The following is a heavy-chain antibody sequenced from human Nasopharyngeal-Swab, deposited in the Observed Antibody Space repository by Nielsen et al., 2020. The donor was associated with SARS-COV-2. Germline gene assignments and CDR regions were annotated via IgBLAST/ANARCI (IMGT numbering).Heavy chain of an antibody. J-gene: IGHJ5*02. V-gene: IGHV3-15*01. D-gene: IGHD2-2*01. Sequence: WIRQPPGKGLEWVGRIKSKTDGETTDYAAPVKGRFTISRDDSKNTLYLQMNSLKTEDTAVYYCTTVRFHCSSTSCYRWFDPWGQGTLVTVSS. CDR3: TTVRFHCSSTSCYRWFDP. CDR2: IKSKTDGETT.